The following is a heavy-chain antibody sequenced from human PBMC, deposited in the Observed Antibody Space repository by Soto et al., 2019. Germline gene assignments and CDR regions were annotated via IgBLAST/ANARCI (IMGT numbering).Heavy chain of an antibody. D-gene: IGHD3-22*01. J-gene: IGHJ6*02. Sequence: GASVKVSCKASGYTFTGYYMHWVRQAPGQGLEWMGWINPDSGGTNYAQKFQGWVTMTRDTSISTAYMELSRLRSDDTAVYYCARGRGYDSSVLDGMDVWGQGTTVTVSS. CDR1: GYTFTGYY. CDR3: ARGRGYDSSVLDGMDV. CDR2: INPDSGGT. V-gene: IGHV1-2*04.